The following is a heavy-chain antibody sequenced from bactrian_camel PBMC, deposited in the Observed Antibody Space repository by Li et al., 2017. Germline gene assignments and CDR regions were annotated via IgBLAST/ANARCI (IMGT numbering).Heavy chain of an antibody. CDR1: KATDSSVSGSVC. CDR2: MMIGDRFGYT. Sequence: QLVESGGGSVEAGGSLRLSCTASKATDSSVSGSVCMGWFRQAPGKPRERVAAMMIGDRFGYTAYADSVKGRFTVTQGNAGNTLDLQMNSLNPADSAMYYCAAATQVIACTVVAATRYWGQ. CDR3: AAATQVIACTVVAATRY. D-gene: IGHD6*01. J-gene: IGHJ5*01. V-gene: IGHV3S1*01.